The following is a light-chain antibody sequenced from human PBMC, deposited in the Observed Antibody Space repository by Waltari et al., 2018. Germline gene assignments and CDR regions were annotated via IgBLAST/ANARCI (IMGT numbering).Light chain of an antibody. Sequence: QSVLTQPPSASGTPGPRVTISCSGSSSNLGSKTVNWYHQPPGTAPKLLIYSNNQRPSGVPDRFSGSKSGTSASLAISGLQSEDEADYYCAAWDDSLNGPVFGGGTKLTVL. J-gene: IGLJ2*01. V-gene: IGLV1-44*01. CDR2: SNN. CDR1: SSNLGSKT. CDR3: AAWDDSLNGPV.